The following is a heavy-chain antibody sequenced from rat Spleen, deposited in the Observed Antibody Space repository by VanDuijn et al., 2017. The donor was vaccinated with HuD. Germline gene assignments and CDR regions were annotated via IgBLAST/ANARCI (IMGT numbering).Heavy chain of an antibody. J-gene: IGHJ2*01. V-gene: IGHV3-1*01. CDR3: ARSVGYTYSFFDY. Sequence: EVQLQESGPGLVKPSQSLSLTCSVTGYSITSNYWVWIRKFPGNKMEWIGHISYSGSTRYNPSLKSRIPITKDTSKNQFFLQLNSVTTEDTATYYCARSVGYTYSFFDYWGQGVMVTVSS. D-gene: IGHD1-4*01. CDR1: GYSITSNY. CDR2: ISYSGST.